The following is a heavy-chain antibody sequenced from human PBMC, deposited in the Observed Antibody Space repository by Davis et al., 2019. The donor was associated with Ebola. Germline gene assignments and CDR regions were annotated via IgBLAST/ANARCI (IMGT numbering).Heavy chain of an antibody. CDR1: GFTFSSYA. V-gene: IGHV3-23*01. CDR2: ISGSGGTT. D-gene: IGHD2-2*02. CDR3: ARRATRYCSISNCHTAFDI. Sequence: PGGSLRLSCAASGFTFSSYAMTWVRQAPGKGLEWVSCISGSGGTTEYADSVKGRFTTSRDNAKNTLSLQMNSLRVEDTAVYYCARRATRYCSISNCHTAFDIWGQGTMVTVSS. J-gene: IGHJ3*02.